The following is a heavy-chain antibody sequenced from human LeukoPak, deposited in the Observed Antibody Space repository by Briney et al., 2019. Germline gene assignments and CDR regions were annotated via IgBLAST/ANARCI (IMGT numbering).Heavy chain of an antibody. J-gene: IGHJ4*02. D-gene: IGHD3-22*01. CDR3: ASYYYDSSGDYFDY. CDR2: INPNSGGT. V-gene: IGHV1-2*02. CDR1: GYTFTGYY. Sequence: GASVKVSCKASGYTFTGYYMHWVRQAPGQGLEWMGWINPNSGGTNYAQKFQGRVTMTRDTSISTAYMELSRLRSDDTAVYYCASYYYDSSGDYFDYWGQGTLVTVSS.